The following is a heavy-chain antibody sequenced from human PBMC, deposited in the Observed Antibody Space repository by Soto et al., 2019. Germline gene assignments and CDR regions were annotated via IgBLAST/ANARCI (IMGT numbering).Heavy chain of an antibody. CDR2: IGPPSGNT. CDR1: GYTFTSYT. Sequence: QVQLLQSGGQVKKPGASVKVSCKASGYTFTSYTISWVRQAPGQGLEWVGWIGPPSGNTDSARNLQGRVTMTTDTSTSTAYMELRSLRSDDTAVYYCARDTGNFFDYWGQGTLVTVSS. J-gene: IGHJ4*02. V-gene: IGHV1-18*01. CDR3: ARDTGNFFDY.